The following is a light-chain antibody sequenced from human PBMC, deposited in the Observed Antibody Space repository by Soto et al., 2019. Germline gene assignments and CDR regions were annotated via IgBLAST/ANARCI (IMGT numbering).Light chain of an antibody. CDR2: QDS. CDR1: KLGDKY. J-gene: IGLJ1*01. Sequence: SYELTQPPSVSVSPGQTASITCSGDKLGDKYACWYQQKPGQSPVLVIYQDSKRPSGIPERFSGSNSGNTATLTISGTQAMDEADYYCQAWESSTGVFGTGTKQTVL. V-gene: IGLV3-1*01. CDR3: QAWESSTGV.